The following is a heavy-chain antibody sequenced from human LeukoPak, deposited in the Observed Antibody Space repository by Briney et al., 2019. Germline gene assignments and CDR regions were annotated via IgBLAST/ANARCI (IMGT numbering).Heavy chain of an antibody. Sequence: ASVKVSCKASGYTFTGYYMHWVRQAPGQGLEWMGWINPNSGGTNYAQKFQGWVTMTRDTSISTAYMELSRLRSDDTAVYYCARAQANYGDYEDWFDPWGQGTLVTVS. V-gene: IGHV1-2*04. CDR1: GYTFTGYY. CDR2: INPNSGGT. D-gene: IGHD4-17*01. J-gene: IGHJ5*02. CDR3: ARAQANYGDYEDWFDP.